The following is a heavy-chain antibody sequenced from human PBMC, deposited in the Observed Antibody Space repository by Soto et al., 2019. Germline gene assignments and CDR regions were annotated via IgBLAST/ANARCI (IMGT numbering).Heavy chain of an antibody. CDR1: GYSFTSYW. D-gene: IGHD1-20*01. CDR2: IYPGDSDT. J-gene: IGHJ6*02. Sequence: PGESLKISGKGSGYSFTSYWIGGVRKMPGKGLEWMGIIYPGDSDTRYSPSFQGQVTISADKSISTAYLQWSSLKASDTAMYYCARLITGTYYYYYGMDVWGQGTTVTVSS. V-gene: IGHV5-51*01. CDR3: ARLITGTYYYYYGMDV.